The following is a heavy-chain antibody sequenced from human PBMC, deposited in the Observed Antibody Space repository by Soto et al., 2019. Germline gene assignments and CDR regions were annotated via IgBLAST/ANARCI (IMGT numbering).Heavy chain of an antibody. CDR3: AIGFCGSRCYYFEN. CDR1: GCSFSSYS. D-gene: IGHD2-21*01. Sequence: SVKVSCKSSGCSFSSYSIHWVRQAPGQGPEWMGIISPSDDRASYAQKFQGRVTMTSDTPTSTVYMELSTLTFDDTAVYYCAIGFCGSRCYYFENWG. J-gene: IGHJ4*01. V-gene: IGHV1-46*01. CDR2: ISPSDDRA.